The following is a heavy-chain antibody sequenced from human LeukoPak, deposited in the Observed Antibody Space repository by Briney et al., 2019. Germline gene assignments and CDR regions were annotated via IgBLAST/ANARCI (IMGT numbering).Heavy chain of an antibody. D-gene: IGHD6-13*01. J-gene: IGHJ6*02. CDR3: ARDRRAIEQQLVDYYYYGMDV. CDR2: INHSGST. Sequence: SETLSLTCAVYGGSFSGYYWSWIRQPPGKGLEWIGEINHSGSTNYNPSLKSRVTISVDTSKNQFSLKLSSVTAADTAVYYCARDRRAIEQQLVDYYYYGMDVWGQGTTVTVSS. CDR1: GGSFSGYY. V-gene: IGHV4-34*01.